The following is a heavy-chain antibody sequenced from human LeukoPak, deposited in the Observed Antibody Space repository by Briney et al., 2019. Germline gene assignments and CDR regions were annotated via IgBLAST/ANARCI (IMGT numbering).Heavy chain of an antibody. CDR1: GYSLTNHY. CDR2: IMHTGST. J-gene: IGHJ5*02. CDR3: ARGPAVVHP. Sequence: SETLSLTCAVYGYSLTNHYWIWIRQPPGKGLEWIGEIMHTGSTNYNPSLKSRVTISVDTSKNQFFLNLTSVTAADTAVYYCARGPAVVHPWGQGTLVTVSS. V-gene: IGHV4-34*12. D-gene: IGHD6-13*01.